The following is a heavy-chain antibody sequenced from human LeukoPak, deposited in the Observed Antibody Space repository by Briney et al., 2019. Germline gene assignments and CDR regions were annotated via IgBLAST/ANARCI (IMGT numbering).Heavy chain of an antibody. D-gene: IGHD4-23*01. CDR2: IYSGGST. Sequence: QAGGSLRLSCAASGFTVSSNYMSWVRQAPGKGLEWVSVIYSGGSTYYADSVKGRSTISRDNSKNTLYLQMNSLRAEDTAVYYCARDRIINGGNSGVSYYYYGMDVWGQGTTVTVSS. CDR3: ARDRIINGGNSGVSYYYYGMDV. CDR1: GFTVSSNY. J-gene: IGHJ6*02. V-gene: IGHV3-66*01.